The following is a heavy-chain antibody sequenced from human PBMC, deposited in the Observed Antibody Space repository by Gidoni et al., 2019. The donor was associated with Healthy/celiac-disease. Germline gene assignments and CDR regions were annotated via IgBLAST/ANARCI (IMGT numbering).Heavy chain of an antibody. D-gene: IGHD4-4*01. J-gene: IGHJ4*02. Sequence: QVQLVQSGAEVQKPGASVQVSCKASGYTFPRYGISWVRQAPGQGLEWMGWISAYNGKTNYAQKLQGRVTRTTDTATSTAYMERRSLRSDDTAVYYGARWGVGVDGYSFFDYWGQGTLVTVSS. CDR2: ISAYNGKT. CDR3: ARWGVGVDGYSFFDY. CDR1: GYTFPRYG. V-gene: IGHV1-18*04.